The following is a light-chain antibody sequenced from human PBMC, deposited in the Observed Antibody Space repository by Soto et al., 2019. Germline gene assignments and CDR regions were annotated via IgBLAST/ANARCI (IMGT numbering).Light chain of an antibody. CDR1: QSVTNSY. CDR2: GAS. V-gene: IGKV3-20*01. Sequence: EIVLTQSPGTLSLSPGERATLSCRASQSVTNSYLAWYQQKPGQAPRLLIYGASSRATGIPDRFSGSGSGTDFTLTISRLEPEYFAVYYCQQYGSSRWTFGQGTKVEIK. J-gene: IGKJ1*01. CDR3: QQYGSSRWT.